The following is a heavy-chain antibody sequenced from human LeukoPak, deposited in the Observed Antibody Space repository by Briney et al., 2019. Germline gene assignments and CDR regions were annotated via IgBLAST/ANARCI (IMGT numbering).Heavy chain of an antibody. CDR2: ISYDGSNK. D-gene: IGHD6-19*01. Sequence: GGSLRLSCAASGFTFSNYGMNWVRQAPGKGLEWVAVISYDGSNKYYADSVEGRFTISRDNSKNTLYLQMNSLRAEDTAVYYCAKDHFGVAGTSWFDPWGQGTLVTVSS. CDR3: AKDHFGVAGTSWFDP. J-gene: IGHJ5*02. CDR1: GFTFSNYG. V-gene: IGHV3-30*18.